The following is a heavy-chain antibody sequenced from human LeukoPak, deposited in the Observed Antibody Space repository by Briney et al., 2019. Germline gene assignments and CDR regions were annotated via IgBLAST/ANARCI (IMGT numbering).Heavy chain of an antibody. Sequence: SETLSLTCTVSGGSISSSSYYWGWIRQPPGKGLEWIGSIYYSGNTYYNPSLKSRVTISVDTSKNQFSLKLSSVTAADTAVYYCARALPGAATAHNWFDPWGQGTLVTVSS. CDR3: ARALPGAATAHNWFDP. J-gene: IGHJ5*02. D-gene: IGHD1-26*01. CDR1: GGSISSSSYY. V-gene: IGHV4-39*01. CDR2: IYYSGNT.